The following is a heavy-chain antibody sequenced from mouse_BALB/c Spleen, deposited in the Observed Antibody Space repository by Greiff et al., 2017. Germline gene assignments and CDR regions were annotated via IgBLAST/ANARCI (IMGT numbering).Heavy chain of an antibody. V-gene: IGHV3-2*02. CDR1: GYSITSDYA. CDR2: ISYSGST. J-gene: IGHJ4*01. D-gene: IGHD1-1*02. Sequence: EVQLVESGPGLVKPSQSLSLTCTVTGYSITSDYAWNWIRQFPGNKLEWMGYISYSGSTSYNPSLKSRISITRDTSKNQFFLQLNSVTTEDTATYYCARYYGTLYYYAMDYWGQGTSVTVSS. CDR3: ARYYGTLYYYAMDY.